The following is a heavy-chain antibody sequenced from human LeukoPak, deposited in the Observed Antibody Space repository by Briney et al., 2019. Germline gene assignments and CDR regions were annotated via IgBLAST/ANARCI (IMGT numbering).Heavy chain of an antibody. J-gene: IGHJ4*02. CDR3: FKQKTAYDILAGYYPLYYFDY. V-gene: IGHV4-59*08. Sequence: SETLSLTCTVSGGSISSYYWSWIRQPPGKGLDWIGYIYYSGSTNYNPSLKSRVTISVDTSKNQFSLKLSSVTAADTAVFFFFKQKTAYDILAGYYPLYYFDYWGQGTLVTVSS. CDR2: IYYSGST. D-gene: IGHD3-9*01. CDR1: GGSISSYY.